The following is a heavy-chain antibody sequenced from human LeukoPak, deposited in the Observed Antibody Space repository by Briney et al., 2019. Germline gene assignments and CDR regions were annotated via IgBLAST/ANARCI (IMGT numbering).Heavy chain of an antibody. CDR2: INPNSGGT. V-gene: IGHV1-2*02. CDR1: GYTFTGYY. CDR3: ARYAASAGGTDY. J-gene: IGHJ4*02. Sequence: ASVKVSCKASGYTFTGYYIHWVRQAPGQGLEWMGWINPNSGGTIYAQKFQGRVTMTRDTSISTAYMELSRLRSDDTAVYYCARYAASAGGTDYWGQGTLVTVSS. D-gene: IGHD6-13*01.